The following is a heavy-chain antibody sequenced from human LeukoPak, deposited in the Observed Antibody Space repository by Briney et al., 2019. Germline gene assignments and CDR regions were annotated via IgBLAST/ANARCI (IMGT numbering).Heavy chain of an antibody. Sequence: SETLSLTCTVSGGSINSYYWNWIRQPPGKGLELIGYIYYSGSPTHNPSLKSRVTISVDTSKNQFSLQLSSVTAADTAVYYCAGDVMSTALDAFDVWGQGTMVTVSS. D-gene: IGHD1-1*01. J-gene: IGHJ3*01. V-gene: IGHV4-59*01. CDR1: GGSINSYY. CDR3: AGDVMSTALDAFDV. CDR2: IYYSGSP.